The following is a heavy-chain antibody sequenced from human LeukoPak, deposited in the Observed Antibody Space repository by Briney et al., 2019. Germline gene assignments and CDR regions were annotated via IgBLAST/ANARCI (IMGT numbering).Heavy chain of an antibody. CDR2: IAPSGGA. CDR3: ARHVATTVTRGYSCHPMDV. CDR1: GASISTYY. D-gene: IGHD4-17*01. J-gene: IGHJ6*03. Sequence: SEILPLTCTASGASISTYYWSWIRQPPGEGLEWIAYIAPSGGAVYNPSLNSRLTVSVDTSKNQFSLKLNSVTAADTAVYYCARHVATTVTRGYSCHPMDVWGKGTTVSVSS. V-gene: IGHV4-4*09.